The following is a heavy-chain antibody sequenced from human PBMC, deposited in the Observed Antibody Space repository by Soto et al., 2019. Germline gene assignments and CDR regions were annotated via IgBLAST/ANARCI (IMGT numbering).Heavy chain of an antibody. CDR1: GGSISSSSHY. CDR3: ARQLGSSWPNFDY. CDR2: IYYSGST. J-gene: IGHJ4*02. Sequence: SETLSLTCTVSGGSISSSSHYWAWIRQPPGKGLEWIGTIYYSGSTYYNPSLKSRVTISVDTSKNHFSLTLSSVTAADTAVYYCARQLGSSWPNFDYWGQGTLVTVS. V-gene: IGHV4-39*01. D-gene: IGHD6-13*01.